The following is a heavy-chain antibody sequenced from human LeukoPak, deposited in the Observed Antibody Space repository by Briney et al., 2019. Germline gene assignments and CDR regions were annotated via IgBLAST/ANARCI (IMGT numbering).Heavy chain of an antibody. D-gene: IGHD6-19*01. J-gene: IGHJ6*03. CDR1: GFTFSSYA. CDR3: AKRSRVAVVGPYYYYYYMDV. CDR2: ISGSGGST. Sequence: GGSLRLSCAASGFTFSSYAMGWVRQAPGKGLEWVSAISGSGGSTYYADSVKGRFTISRDNFKNTLYLQMNSLRAEDTAVYYCAKRSRVAVVGPYYYYYYMDVWGKGTTVTVSS. V-gene: IGHV3-23*01.